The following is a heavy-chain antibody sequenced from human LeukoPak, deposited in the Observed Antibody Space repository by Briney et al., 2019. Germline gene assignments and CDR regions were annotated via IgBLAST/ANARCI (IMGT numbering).Heavy chain of an antibody. V-gene: IGHV3-23*01. CDR1: GFTFSSYA. Sequence: GGSLRLSCAASGFTFSSYAMSWVRQAPGKGLEWVSAISGSGGSTYYADSVKGRFTISRDNSKNTLYLQMNSLRAEDTAVYYCAKGGYDYALSASHLDYWGQGTLVTVSS. CDR2: ISGSGGST. CDR3: AKGGYDYALSASHLDY. J-gene: IGHJ4*02. D-gene: IGHD3-16*01.